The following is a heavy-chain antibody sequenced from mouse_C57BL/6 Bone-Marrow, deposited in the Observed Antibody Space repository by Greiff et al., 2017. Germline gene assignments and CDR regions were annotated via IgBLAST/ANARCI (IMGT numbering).Heavy chain of an antibody. J-gene: IGHJ3*01. Sequence: EVKLVESGGGLVQPGESLKLSCESTEYEFPSHDMSWVRKTPEKRLELVAVINNDGGSTNYPDTMERRFILSRDNTTQTLYLQISSLRSEDTALYYCARQYGYDVRFAYWGQGTLVTVSA. CDR2: INNDGGST. D-gene: IGHD2-2*01. V-gene: IGHV5-2*01. CDR1: EYEFPSHD. CDR3: ARQYGYDVRFAY.